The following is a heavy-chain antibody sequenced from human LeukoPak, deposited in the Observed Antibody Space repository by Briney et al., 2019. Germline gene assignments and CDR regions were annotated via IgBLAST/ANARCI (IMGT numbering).Heavy chain of an antibody. CDR1: GFTVSTNY. CDR3: ARSKPPAVKDYYGLGV. Sequence: PGGSLRLSCAASGFTVSTNYMNWVRQAPGRGLEWVSVIYSGGSTYYVDSVKGRFTISRDNSKNTLHLLMNSLRAEDTAVYFCARSKPPAVKDYYGLGVWGQGTTVTVYS. J-gene: IGHJ6*02. CDR2: IYSGGST. D-gene: IGHD6-13*01. V-gene: IGHV3-66*01.